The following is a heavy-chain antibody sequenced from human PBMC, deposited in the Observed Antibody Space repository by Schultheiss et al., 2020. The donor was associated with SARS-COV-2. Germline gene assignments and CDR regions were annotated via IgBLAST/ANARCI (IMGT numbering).Heavy chain of an antibody. V-gene: IGHV4-34*01. CDR2: INHSGGT. CDR1: GGSFSDYY. D-gene: IGHD6-19*01. Sequence: SETLSLTCAVYGGSFSDYYWNWIRQAPGKGLEWIGEINHSGGTNYNPSLESRVSISVDTSKNQFSLKLSSVTAADTAVYYCARDEQWLPNNWFDPWGQGTLVTVSS. CDR3: ARDEQWLPNNWFDP. J-gene: IGHJ5*02.